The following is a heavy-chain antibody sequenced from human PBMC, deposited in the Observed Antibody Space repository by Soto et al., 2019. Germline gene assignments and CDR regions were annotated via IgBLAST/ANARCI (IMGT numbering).Heavy chain of an antibody. CDR2: IWYDGSNK. CDR3: ARDRSGYGDYTPPEYYYYYGTDV. V-gene: IGHV3-33*01. J-gene: IGHJ6*02. CDR1: GFTFSSYG. Sequence: GGSLRLSCAASGFTFSSYGMHWVRQAPGKGLEWVAVIWYDGSNKYYADSVKGRFTISRDNSKNTLYLQMNSLRAEDTAVYYCARDRSGYGDYTPPEYYYYYGTDVWGQGTTVTVSS. D-gene: IGHD4-17*01.